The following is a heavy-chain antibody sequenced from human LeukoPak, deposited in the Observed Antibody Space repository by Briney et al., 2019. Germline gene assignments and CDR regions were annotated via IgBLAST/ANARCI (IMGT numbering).Heavy chain of an antibody. D-gene: IGHD3-22*01. CDR3: ARTFTYYHDLFDP. V-gene: IGHV4-39*01. CDR2: IYYSGST. Sequence: SETLSLTCTVSGASINSSTYYWVWIRQPPGKGLEWIGSIYYSGSTYYNPSLKSRVTISVDTSKNQFSLKLSSVTAADTAVYYCARTFTYYHDLFDPWGQGTLVTVSS. CDR1: GASINSSTYY. J-gene: IGHJ5*02.